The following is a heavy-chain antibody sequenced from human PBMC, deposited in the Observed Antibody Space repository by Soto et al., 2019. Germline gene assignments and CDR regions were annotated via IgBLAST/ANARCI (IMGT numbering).Heavy chain of an antibody. CDR2: ISGSSSYI. CDR1: GFIFSSYS. J-gene: IGHJ4*02. D-gene: IGHD1-7*01. CDR3: VRGTRRELSPDY. V-gene: IGHV3-21*01. Sequence: EVQLVESGGGLVKPGGSLRLSCAAFGFIFSSYSMNWVRQAPGKGLEWVSSISGSSSYIFYADSVKGRFTISRDNAKNSLYLQMNSLRVEDTAVYYCVRGTRRELSPDYWGQGTLVTVSS.